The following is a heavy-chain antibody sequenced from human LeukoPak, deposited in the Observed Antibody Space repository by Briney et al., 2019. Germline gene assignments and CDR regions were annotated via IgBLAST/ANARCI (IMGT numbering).Heavy chain of an antibody. J-gene: IGHJ5*02. D-gene: IGHD3-10*01. CDR3: ARQPGAGWFDP. Sequence: GASVKVSCKASGYTFTDYYIHWVRQAPGQGLEWMGRINPNSGDTNYAQRFQGRVTMTRETSITTVYMELSRLRSDDTAMYYCARQPGAGWFDPWGQGTLVTVSS. CDR2: INPNSGDT. CDR1: GYTFTDYY. V-gene: IGHV1-2*06.